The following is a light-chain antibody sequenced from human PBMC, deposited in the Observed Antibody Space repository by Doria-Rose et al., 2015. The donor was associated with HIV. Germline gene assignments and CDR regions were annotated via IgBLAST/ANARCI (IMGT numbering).Light chain of an antibody. J-gene: IGKJ5*01. CDR3: QQYGTSRGT. CDR1: QRVKSSY. Sequence: TQSPGTLSLSPGERVTLSCGASQRVKSSYLAWYQQKPGQAPRLLIYDASTRATGIPDRFSGSGSGTDFTLTISRLEPEDVAVYYCQQYGTSRGTFGQGTRLEIK. V-gene: IGKV3-20*01. CDR2: DAS.